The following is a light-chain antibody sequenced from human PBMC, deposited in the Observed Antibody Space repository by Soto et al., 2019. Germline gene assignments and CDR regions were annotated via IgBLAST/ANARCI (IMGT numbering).Light chain of an antibody. Sequence: QSVLTQPPSASGTPGQRVTISCSGSSSNIGSNYVYWYQQLPGTAPKLLIYRNNQRPSGVPDRFSGSKSGTSASLAISGLRSEDEADYYCAAWDDSLSGYVFGTGTXVTV. CDR1: SSNIGSNY. V-gene: IGLV1-47*01. CDR2: RNN. CDR3: AAWDDSLSGYV. J-gene: IGLJ1*01.